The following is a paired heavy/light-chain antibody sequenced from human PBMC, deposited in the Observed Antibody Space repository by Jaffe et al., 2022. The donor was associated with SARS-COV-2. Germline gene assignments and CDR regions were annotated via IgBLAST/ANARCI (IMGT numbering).Heavy chain of an antibody. V-gene: IGHV3-11*01. CDR1: GFIFSDYY. Sequence: QVQLVESGGGLVKPGGSLRLSCVASGFIFSDYYMTWIRQAPGKGLEWVSYISSSGSSRQYADSVKGRFTISRDDAKNSLYLQMNTLRAEDTAVYYCARDGRYSSTWYNSWGQGTLVTVSS. CDR3: ARDGRYSSTWYNS. J-gene: IGHJ5*01. CDR2: ISSSGSSR. D-gene: IGHD6-13*01.
Light chain of an antibody. CDR3: QQYNYWYT. Sequence: EIVMTQSPATLSVSPGERATLSCRASQSVGTNLAWYQQRPGQAPRLLISGASTRATGIPARFSGSGSGTEFTLTISSLQSEDFAVYYCQQYNYWYTFGQGTKLDIK. CDR1: QSVGTN. CDR2: GAS. V-gene: IGKV3-15*01. J-gene: IGKJ2*01.